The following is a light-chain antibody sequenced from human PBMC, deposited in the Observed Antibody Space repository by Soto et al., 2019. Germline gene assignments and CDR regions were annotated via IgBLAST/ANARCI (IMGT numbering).Light chain of an antibody. Sequence: QSALTQPASVSESSGRSITISCTGTSSDVGRYNFVSWYQQHPGNAPKLLIYAVSDRPSGVSTRFSGSKSGNTASLAISGLQAEDEAVYYCSSFSSSSTQVFGTGTKVTVL. J-gene: IGLJ1*01. V-gene: IGLV2-14*03. CDR3: SSFSSSSTQV. CDR1: SSDVGRYNF. CDR2: AVS.